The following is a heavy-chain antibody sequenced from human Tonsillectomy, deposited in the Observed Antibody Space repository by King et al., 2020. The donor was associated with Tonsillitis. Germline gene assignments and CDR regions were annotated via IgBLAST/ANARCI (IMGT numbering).Heavy chain of an antibody. CDR3: ANEGHYGSGSYYGPLLYYYYYGMDV. D-gene: IGHD3-10*01. J-gene: IGHJ6*02. Sequence: DVQLVESGGGLVQPGGSLRLSCAASGFTFSSYAMSWVRQAPGKGLEWVSAISGSGGSTYYADSVKGRFTISRDNSKNTLYRQMNSLRAEDTAVYYCANEGHYGSGSYYGPLLYYYYYGMDVWGQGTTVTVSS. V-gene: IGHV3-23*04. CDR1: GFTFSSYA. CDR2: ISGSGGST.